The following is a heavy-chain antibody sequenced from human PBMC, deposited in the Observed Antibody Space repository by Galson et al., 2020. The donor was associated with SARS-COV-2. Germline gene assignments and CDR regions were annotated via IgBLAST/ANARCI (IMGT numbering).Heavy chain of an antibody. Sequence: SVKVSCKASGNTFSAYGFSWVRKARGQGLEWMGGIIPIFGTTIYADKFQGRVAITADASTSSVYMDLSSLISDDTAVYYCARSPPRVADVFNEYFQDWGQGTLVTVSS. D-gene: IGHD6-13*01. CDR2: IIPIFGTT. CDR3: ARSPPRVADVFNEYFQD. V-gene: IGHV1-69*13. J-gene: IGHJ1*01. CDR1: GNTFSAYG.